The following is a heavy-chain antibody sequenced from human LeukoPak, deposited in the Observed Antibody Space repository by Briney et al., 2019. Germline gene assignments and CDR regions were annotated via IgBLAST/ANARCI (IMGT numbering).Heavy chain of an antibody. D-gene: IGHD1-26*01. J-gene: IGHJ4*02. CDR1: GFTFSSYS. Sequence: PGGSLRLSCAASGFTFSSYSMNWVRQAPGRGLEWVSSISSSSSYTYYADSVKGRFTISRDNAKNSLYLQMNSLRAEDTAVYYCARVGATVLFGVQYWGQGTLVTVSS. CDR3: ARVGATVLFGVQY. V-gene: IGHV3-21*01. CDR2: ISSSSSYT.